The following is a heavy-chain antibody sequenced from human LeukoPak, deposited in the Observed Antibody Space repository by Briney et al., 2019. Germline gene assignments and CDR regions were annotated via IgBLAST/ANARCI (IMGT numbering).Heavy chain of an antibody. D-gene: IGHD3-10*01. V-gene: IGHV4-61*02. CDR1: GASISSGSYY. J-gene: IGHJ4*02. Sequence: SDTLSLTCTVSGASISSGSYYWSWIRQPAGKGLEWIGRIYTSGSTNYNPSLKSRVTISVDTSKNQFSLKLSSVTAADTAVYYCARGPPVLLWFGETRIDYWGQGTLVTVSS. CDR3: ARGPPVLLWFGETRIDY. CDR2: IYTSGST.